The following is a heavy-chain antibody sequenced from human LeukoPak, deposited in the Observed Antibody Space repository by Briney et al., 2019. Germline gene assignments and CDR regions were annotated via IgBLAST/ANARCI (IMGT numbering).Heavy chain of an antibody. D-gene: IGHD2-2*01. CDR2: INHSVST. Sequence: SETLSLTCAVYGGSFSGYYWSWIRQPPGKGLEWIGEINHSVSTNYNPSLKSRVTISVDTSKNQFSLKLSSVTAADTAVYYCARGLIRRYCSSTSCYAYDWFDPWGQGTLVTVSS. CDR3: ARGLIRRYCSSTSCYAYDWFDP. V-gene: IGHV4-34*01. CDR1: GGSFSGYY. J-gene: IGHJ5*02.